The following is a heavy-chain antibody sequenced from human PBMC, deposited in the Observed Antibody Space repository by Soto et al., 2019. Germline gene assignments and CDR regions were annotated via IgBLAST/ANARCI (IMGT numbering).Heavy chain of an antibody. CDR2: INPDSGVT. D-gene: IGHD2-8*02. J-gene: IGHJ4*02. CDR1: GYTFTGYY. V-gene: IGHV1-2*02. Sequence: ASVKVSCKASGYTFTGYYIHWVRQAPGQGLEWMGWINPDSGVTKYAQKFQGRVTMTGGTSISTAYMELSRLTSDDTAVYYCARGTGRSLASARFDDWGQGTLVTVSS. CDR3: ARGTGRSLASARFDD.